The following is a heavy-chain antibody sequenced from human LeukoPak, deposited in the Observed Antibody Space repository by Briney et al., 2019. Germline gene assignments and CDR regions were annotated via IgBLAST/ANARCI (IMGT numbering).Heavy chain of an antibody. J-gene: IGHJ5*02. D-gene: IGHD1-26*01. CDR1: GFTFSRYA. V-gene: IGHV3-23*01. Sequence: GGSLRLSCAASGFTFSRYAMSWVRQAPGKGVAWVSAISGSGGSTYYAASVRGRFPISRDNSKNTLYLQMNSLRAEDTAVYYCALHHGSYYLGRWFDPWGQGTLVTVSS. CDR2: ISGSGGST. CDR3: ALHHGSYYLGRWFDP.